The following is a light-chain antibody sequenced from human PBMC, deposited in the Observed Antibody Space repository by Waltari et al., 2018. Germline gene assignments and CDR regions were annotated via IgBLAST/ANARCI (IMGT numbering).Light chain of an antibody. J-gene: IGKJ3*01. V-gene: IGKV2-28*01. CDR3: MQALQTPRFT. Sequence: DIVMTQSPLSLPVTPGEPASISCRSSQSLLHSNGYNYLDWYLQKPGQSPQLLIYLGSNRASGVPDRLSGSGSGTDVTLKISRVEAEDVGVYYCMQALQTPRFTFGPGTKVDIK. CDR1: QSLLHSNGYNY. CDR2: LGS.